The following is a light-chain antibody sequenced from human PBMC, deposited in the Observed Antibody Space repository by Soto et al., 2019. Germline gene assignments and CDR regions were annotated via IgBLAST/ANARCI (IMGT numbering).Light chain of an antibody. J-gene: IGKJ5*01. CDR1: QSLTNSF. CDR3: QQYGSSSIT. V-gene: IGKV3-20*01. Sequence: EIVLTQSPDTLSLSPGERATLSCRASQSLTNSFIAWYQQKPGQAPRLLIYDTSSRATGIPDRFSGSGSGTDFTLTISRLEPEDFAVYYCQQYGSSSITFGQGTRLEI. CDR2: DTS.